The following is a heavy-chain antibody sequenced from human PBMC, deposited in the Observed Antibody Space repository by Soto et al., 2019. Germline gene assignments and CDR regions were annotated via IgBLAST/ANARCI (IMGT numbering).Heavy chain of an antibody. CDR2: IKSKTDGGAT. J-gene: IGHJ6*02. CDR3: TTGRRDYYYYGLDV. V-gene: IGHV3-15*07. Sequence: GSLRLSCAVSDFTFNNVWMNWVRQAPGKGLEWVGHIKSKTDGGATDYAAPVKGRFTISRDDSKNTLYLQMNSLKTEDTAVYYCTTGRRDYYYYGLDVWGQGTTVTVSS. CDR1: DFTFNNVW.